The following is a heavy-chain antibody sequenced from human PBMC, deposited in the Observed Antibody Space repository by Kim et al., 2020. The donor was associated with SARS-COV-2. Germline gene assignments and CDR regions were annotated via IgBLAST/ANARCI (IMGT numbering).Heavy chain of an antibody. V-gene: IGHV7-4-1*02. CDR2: INTNTGNP. CDR3: ARVWVHSSSWYRAFDI. J-gene: IGHJ3*02. CDR1: GYTFTSYA. Sequence: ASVKVSCKASGYTFTSYAMNWVRQAPGQGLEWMGWINTNTGNPTYAQGFTGRFVFSLDTSVSTAYLQISSLKAEDTAVYYCARVWVHSSSWYRAFDIWGQGTMVTVSS. D-gene: IGHD6-13*01.